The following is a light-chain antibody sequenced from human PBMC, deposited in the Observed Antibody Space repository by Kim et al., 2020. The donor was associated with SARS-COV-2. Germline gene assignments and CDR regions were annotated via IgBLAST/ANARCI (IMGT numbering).Light chain of an antibody. CDR3: SSRETGDNHVYV. CDR2: GEN. J-gene: IGLJ1*01. V-gene: IGLV3-19*01. Sequence: SSELTQDPVVSVALGQTVRITCQGDRLRGSTWYQQKPGQAPVLVIYGENSRPSGIPDRFSGSYSGDTASLTITGAQAEDEADYYCSSRETGDNHVYVFGTGTKVTVL. CDR1: RLRGS.